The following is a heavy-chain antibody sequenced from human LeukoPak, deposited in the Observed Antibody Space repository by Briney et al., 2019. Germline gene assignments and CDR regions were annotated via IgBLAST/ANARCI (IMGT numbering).Heavy chain of an antibody. D-gene: IGHD3-3*01. J-gene: IGHJ4*02. Sequence: PSETLSLTCAVYGGSFSGYYRRWIRQPPGKGLEWIGEINHSGSTNYNPSLKSRVAISVDTSKNQFSLKLSSVTAADTAVYYCARELVDYDFWSGYYPKYYFDYWGQGTLVTVSS. V-gene: IGHV4-34*01. CDR2: INHSGST. CDR1: GGSFSGYY. CDR3: ARELVDYDFWSGYYPKYYFDY.